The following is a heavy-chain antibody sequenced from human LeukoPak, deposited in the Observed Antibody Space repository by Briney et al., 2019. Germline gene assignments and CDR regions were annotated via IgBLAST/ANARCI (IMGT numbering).Heavy chain of an antibody. V-gene: IGHV3-48*03. CDR3: ARVLRYCSGGNCYSGGLGYMDV. CDR2: ISRSGSTK. J-gene: IGHJ6*03. D-gene: IGHD2-15*01. CDR1: GFMFGTYE. Sequence: GGSLRLSCSASGFMFGTYEMNWVRQAPGKGLEWVSSISRSGSTKYYADSVKGRFTISRDNAKNSLFLQMNSLRAEDTAVYYCARVLRYCSGGNCYSGGLGYMDVWGKGTTVTISS.